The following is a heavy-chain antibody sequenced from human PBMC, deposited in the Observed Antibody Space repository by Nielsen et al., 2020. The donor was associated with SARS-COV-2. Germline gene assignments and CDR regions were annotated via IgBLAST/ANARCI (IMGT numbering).Heavy chain of an antibody. CDR1: GFTFSSYG. CDR3: AKDEGATYYYYYGMDV. J-gene: IGHJ6*02. V-gene: IGHV3-30*18. D-gene: IGHD1-26*01. CDR2: ISYDGSNK. Sequence: GGSLRLSCAASGFTFSSYGMHWVRQAPGKGLEGVAVISYDGSNKYYADSVKGRFTISRDNSKNTLYLQMNSLRAEDTAVYYCAKDEGATYYYYYGMDVWGQGTTVTVSS.